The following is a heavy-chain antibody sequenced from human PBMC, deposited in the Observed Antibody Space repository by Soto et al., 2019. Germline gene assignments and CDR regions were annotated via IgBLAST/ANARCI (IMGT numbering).Heavy chain of an antibody. CDR1: GFTVSSNY. CDR3: ARGWWAHFDY. D-gene: IGHD2-15*01. Sequence: EVQLVESGGGLFQPGGSLRLSCAASGFTVSSNYMNWVRQAPGKGLEWVSVIYSGVSTYYADSVKGRFTISRDTSKNTLYLQMNTLRAEDTAVYYCARGWWAHFDYWGQGTLVTVYS. CDR2: IYSGVST. V-gene: IGHV3-66*01. J-gene: IGHJ4*02.